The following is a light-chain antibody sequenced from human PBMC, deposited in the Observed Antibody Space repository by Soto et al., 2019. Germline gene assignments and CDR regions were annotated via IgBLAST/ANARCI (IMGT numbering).Light chain of an antibody. CDR2: ENN. Sequence: QSVLTQPPSVSAAPGQKVTISCSGSDSNIGNDHVSWYQQFPGTAPKLLIYENNKRPSGIADRFSGSKSGTSATLDITGLQTGDEADYYCGTWDSGLSAGVIGGGTQLTVL. CDR1: DSNIGNDH. J-gene: IGLJ3*02. CDR3: GTWDSGLSAGV. V-gene: IGLV1-51*02.